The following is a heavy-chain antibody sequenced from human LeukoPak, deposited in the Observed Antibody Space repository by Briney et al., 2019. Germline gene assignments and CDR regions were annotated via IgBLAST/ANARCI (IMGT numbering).Heavy chain of an antibody. Sequence: ASQTLSLTCTVSGDSISSGDYYWSWIRLPPGKGLEWIGYVYHSGTTYYNPSVRSRVTISVDRSENQFSLKLNSVTAADTAVYYCARVREVETNPCPAHWGQGTLVTVSS. J-gene: IGHJ4*02. D-gene: IGHD2-8*01. CDR2: VYHSGTT. V-gene: IGHV4-30-2*01. CDR3: ARVREVETNPCPAH. CDR1: GDSISSGDYY.